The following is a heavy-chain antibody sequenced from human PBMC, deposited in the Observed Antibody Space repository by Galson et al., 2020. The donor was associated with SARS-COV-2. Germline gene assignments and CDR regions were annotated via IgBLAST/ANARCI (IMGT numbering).Heavy chain of an antibody. CDR1: GGSFSGYY. J-gene: IGHJ3*02. CDR2: INHSGST. CDR3: AREGAFDI. Sequence: SQASETLSLTCAVYGGSFSGYYWSWIRQPPGKGLEWIGEINHSGSTNYNPSLKSRVTISVDTSKNQFSLKLSSVTAADTAVYYCAREGAFDIWGQGTMVTVSS. V-gene: IGHV4-34*01.